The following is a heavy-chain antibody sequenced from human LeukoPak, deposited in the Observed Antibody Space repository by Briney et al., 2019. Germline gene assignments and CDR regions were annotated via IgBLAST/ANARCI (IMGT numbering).Heavy chain of an antibody. CDR1: GFTFNNFA. J-gene: IGHJ4*02. D-gene: IGHD3-22*01. CDR3: AKTSYYDSSGYLDY. Sequence: GGSLRLSCTASGFTFNNFAMSWVRQAPGKGLEWVSGISGSAVSTFYADSVKGRFTISRDNSKTTLYLHMDSLRVEDTAVYYCAKTSYYDSSGYLDYWGQGTLVTVSS. CDR2: ISGSAVST. V-gene: IGHV3-23*01.